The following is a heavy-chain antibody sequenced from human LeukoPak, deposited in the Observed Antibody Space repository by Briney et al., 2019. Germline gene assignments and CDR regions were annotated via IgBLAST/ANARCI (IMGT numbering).Heavy chain of an antibody. CDR1: GGTCNNDA. J-gene: IGHJ6*02. CDR3: ARGVMVRGKYYYYAMDV. CDR2: IIPICGTA. D-gene: IGHD3-10*01. Sequence: ASVKVSCKASGGTCNNDAISWVRQAPGQELEWMGGIIPICGTANYAQKFQGRVTITADESTSTAYMEQSGLRSEDTAVYYCARGVMVRGKYYYYAMDVWGQGTTVTVS. V-gene: IGHV1-69*13.